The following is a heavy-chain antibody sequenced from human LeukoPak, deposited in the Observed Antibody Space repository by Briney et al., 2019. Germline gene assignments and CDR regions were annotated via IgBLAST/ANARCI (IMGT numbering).Heavy chain of an antibody. J-gene: IGHJ3*01. CDR2: ISSNGGST. V-gene: IGHV3-64*01. D-gene: IGHD4/OR15-4a*01. CDR3: ARVGASLPDAFDV. CDR1: GITFSNYA. Sequence: GGSLRLSCAASGITFSNYAMHWVRQAPGKGLQHVSAISSNGGSTYYANSVKGRFTISRDNSKNTLYLQMGSLGAEDMAVYYCARVGASLPDAFDVWGQGTMVTVSS.